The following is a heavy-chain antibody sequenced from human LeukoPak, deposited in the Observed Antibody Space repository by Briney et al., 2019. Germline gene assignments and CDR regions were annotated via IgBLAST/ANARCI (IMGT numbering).Heavy chain of an antibody. J-gene: IGHJ4*02. CDR1: GYSFNTYW. D-gene: IGHD5-24*01. CDR2: IHPGDSDT. V-gene: IGHV5-51*01. Sequence: GESLKISCKTSGYSFNTYWIAWVRQMPGKGLEWVGVIHPGDSDTRYRPSFQGQVTISVDKSMRTAYLQWNSLQASDTAMYFCARREEMPINYFDYWGQGTLVTVSS. CDR3: ARREEMPINYFDY.